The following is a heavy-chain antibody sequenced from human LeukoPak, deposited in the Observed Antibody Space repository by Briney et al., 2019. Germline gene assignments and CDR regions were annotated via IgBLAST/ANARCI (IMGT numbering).Heavy chain of an antibody. D-gene: IGHD1-26*01. CDR1: GFTFSSYE. CDR3: ARGGSYLSAFDI. J-gene: IGHJ3*02. CDR2: ISSSGSTI. V-gene: IGHV3-48*03. Sequence: GVLRLSCAASGFTFSSYEMNWVRQAPGKGLEWVSYISSSGSTIYYADSVKGRFTISRDNAKNSLYLQMNSLRAEDTAVYYCARGGSYLSAFDIWGQGTMVTVSS.